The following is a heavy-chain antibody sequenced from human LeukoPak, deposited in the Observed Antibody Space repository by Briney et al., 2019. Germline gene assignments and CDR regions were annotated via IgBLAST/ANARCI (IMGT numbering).Heavy chain of an antibody. Sequence: PGGSLRLSCAASGFIFSSYEINWVRQAPGKGLEWVSYISSGSSTIYYADSVRGRFTISRDNDKNSLYLQMNSLRAEDTAVYYCARDRAPVTAASTHRHDAVDIWGQGTMVTVSS. CDR3: ARDRAPVTAASTHRHDAVDI. J-gene: IGHJ3*02. CDR1: GFIFSSYE. CDR2: ISSGSSTI. V-gene: IGHV3-48*03. D-gene: IGHD6-13*01.